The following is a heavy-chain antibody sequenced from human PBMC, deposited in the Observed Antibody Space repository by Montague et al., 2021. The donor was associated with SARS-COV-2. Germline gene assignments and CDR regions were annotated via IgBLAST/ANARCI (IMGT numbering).Heavy chain of an antibody. CDR1: GGSFSGYY. V-gene: IGHV4-34*01. J-gene: IGHJ6*02. Sequence: SETLSLTCAVYGGSFSGYYWSWIRQPPGKGLEWIGEINHSGSTNYSPSLKSRVTISVDTSKNQFSLKLSSVTAADTAVYYCARVRAVPAAMRIFSLGRSYYGMDVWGQGTTVTVS. CDR2: INHSGST. D-gene: IGHD2-2*01. CDR3: ARVRAVPAAMRIFSLGRSYYGMDV.